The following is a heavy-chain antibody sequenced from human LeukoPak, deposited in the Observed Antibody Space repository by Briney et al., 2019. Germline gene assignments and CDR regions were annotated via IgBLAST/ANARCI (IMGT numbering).Heavy chain of an antibody. CDR3: AREVVEYSSSRFWFDP. J-gene: IGHJ5*02. CDR2: IYYSGST. D-gene: IGHD6-6*01. Sequence: SETLSLTCTVSGGSISSYYWSWIRQPPGKGLEWIGYIYYSGSTNYNPSLKSRVTISVDTSKNQFSLKLSSVTAADTAVCYCAREVVEYSSSRFWFDPWGQGTLVTVSS. V-gene: IGHV4-59*01. CDR1: GGSISSYY.